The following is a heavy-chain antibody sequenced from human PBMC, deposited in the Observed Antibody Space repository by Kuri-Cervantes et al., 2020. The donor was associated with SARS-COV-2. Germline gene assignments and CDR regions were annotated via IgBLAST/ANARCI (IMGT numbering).Heavy chain of an antibody. Sequence: ASVNVSCKASGYTFTSYGISWVRQAPGQGLEWMGWISAYNGNTNYAQKLQGRVTMTTDTSTSTAYLELRSLRSDDTAVYYCARDHHLYPDYGSGSYGYMDVWGKGTTVTVSS. CDR2: ISAYNGNT. CDR1: GYTFTSYG. D-gene: IGHD3-10*01. J-gene: IGHJ6*03. V-gene: IGHV1-18*01. CDR3: ARDHHLYPDYGSGSYGYMDV.